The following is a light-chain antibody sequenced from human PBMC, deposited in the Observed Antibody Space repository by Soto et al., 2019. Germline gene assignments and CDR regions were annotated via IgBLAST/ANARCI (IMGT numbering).Light chain of an antibody. CDR1: QSVTSSY. Sequence: EIVSPQAPGTISFSPLARATLXCRASQSVTSSYLAWFQQTPGQAPRLLIYGASTRATGIPASFIGNGSGTEFTLTASSLQPEDFAVYYCQQYNNWPFTFGPGTKVDIK. CDR2: GAS. CDR3: QQYNNWPFT. J-gene: IGKJ3*01. V-gene: IGKV3-15*01.